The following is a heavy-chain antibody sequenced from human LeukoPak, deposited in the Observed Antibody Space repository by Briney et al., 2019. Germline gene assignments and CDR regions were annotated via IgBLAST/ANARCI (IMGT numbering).Heavy chain of an antibody. CDR2: IIPIFGTA. CDR1: GGTFSSYA. D-gene: IGHD1-26*01. J-gene: IGHJ4*02. V-gene: IGHV1-69*05. CDR3: AREKRTNSGSYLDDY. Sequence: ASVKVSCKASGGTFSSYAISWERQAPGQGLEWMGGIIPIFGTANYAQKFQGRVTITTDESTSTAYMELSSLRSEDTAVYYCAREKRTNSGSYLDDYWGQETLVTVSS.